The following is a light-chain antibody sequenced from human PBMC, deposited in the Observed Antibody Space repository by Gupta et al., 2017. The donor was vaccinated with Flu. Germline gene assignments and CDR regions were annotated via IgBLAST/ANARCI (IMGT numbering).Light chain of an antibody. CDR1: SSNLGAGFH. J-gene: IGLJ1*01. CDR3: QSYDSSLSGSYV. Sequence: GAPGQRVTISCTGSSSNLGAGFHVHWFQQLPGTAPKLLIFDNSNRPSGVPDRFSGSKSGTSASLAITGLQAEDEADYYCQSYDSSLSGSYVFGTGTKVTAL. CDR2: DNS. V-gene: IGLV1-40*01.